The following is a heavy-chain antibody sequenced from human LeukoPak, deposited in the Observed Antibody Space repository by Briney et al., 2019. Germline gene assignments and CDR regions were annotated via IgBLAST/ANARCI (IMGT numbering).Heavy chain of an antibody. J-gene: IGHJ4*02. CDR3: AKGVEYSSSSSFDY. V-gene: IGHV3-23*01. CDR2: IYGSGATT. Sequence: PGGSLRLSCAASGFTFTSYAMSWVRQAPGKGLEWVSAIYGSGATTYYADSVKGRFTISRDNSKNTLYLQMNSLRAEDTALFYCAKGVEYSSSSSFDYWGQETLVTVSS. D-gene: IGHD6-6*01. CDR1: GFTFTSYA.